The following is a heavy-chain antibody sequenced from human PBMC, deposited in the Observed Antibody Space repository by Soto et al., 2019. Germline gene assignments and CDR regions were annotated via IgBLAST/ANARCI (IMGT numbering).Heavy chain of an antibody. D-gene: IGHD6-19*01. V-gene: IGHV3-30-3*01. Sequence: QVQLVESGGGVVQPGRSLRLSCAASGFMFRNHAMHWVRQAPGKGLDWVSVISFDGANEFYADSVKGRFTISRDNSKNTPYQQMNSLRAEYTAVYYCARDAVDVTKMVDLSAIEYWCKGTLVTVSS. CDR1: GFMFRNHA. J-gene: IGHJ4*02. CDR3: ARDAVDVTKMVDLSAIEY. CDR2: ISFDGANE.